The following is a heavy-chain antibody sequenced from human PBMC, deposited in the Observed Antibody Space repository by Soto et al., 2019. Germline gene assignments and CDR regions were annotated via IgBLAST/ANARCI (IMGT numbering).Heavy chain of an antibody. V-gene: IGHV4-61*01. CDR3: ARDLRYSSGGAPYTYYYGMDV. CDR1: GGSVSSGSYY. Sequence: ASETLSLTCTVSGGSVSSGSYYWGWIRQPPGKGLEWIGYIYYSGSTNYNPSLKSRVTISVDTSKNQFSLKLSSVTAADTAVYYCARDLRYSSGGAPYTYYYGMDVWGQGTTVTVSS. CDR2: IYYSGST. J-gene: IGHJ6*02. D-gene: IGHD6-19*01.